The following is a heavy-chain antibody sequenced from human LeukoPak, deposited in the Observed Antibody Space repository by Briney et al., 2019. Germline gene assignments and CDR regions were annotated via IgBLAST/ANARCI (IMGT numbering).Heavy chain of an antibody. Sequence: GGSLRLSCAASGFTFSNYAMSWVRQAPGKGLEWVSAISGSGGSAYYADSVKGRFTISRDNSKNTLYLQMNSLRAEDTAVYYCAKTVSGSYSYQGGDYWGQGTLVTVSS. D-gene: IGHD3-10*01. V-gene: IGHV3-23*01. CDR2: ISGSGGSA. J-gene: IGHJ4*02. CDR1: GFTFSNYA. CDR3: AKTVSGSYSYQGGDY.